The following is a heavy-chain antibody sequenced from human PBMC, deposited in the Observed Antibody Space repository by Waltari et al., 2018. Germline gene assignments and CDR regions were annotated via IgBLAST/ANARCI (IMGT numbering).Heavy chain of an antibody. D-gene: IGHD6-6*01. CDR1: AGSISSTTAS. CDR3: ARSVAARRINWFDP. J-gene: IGHJ5*02. Sequence: QLQLQESGPGLLRPSETLSLTCTAAAGSISSTTASWGWIRQPPGKGLEWIGSIHHTGSIYYNPSLKTRVTISADTSRQHLSLKLRSVTAADTALYYCARSVAARRINWFDPWGQGTLVTVSS. CDR2: IHHTGSI. V-gene: IGHV4-39*02.